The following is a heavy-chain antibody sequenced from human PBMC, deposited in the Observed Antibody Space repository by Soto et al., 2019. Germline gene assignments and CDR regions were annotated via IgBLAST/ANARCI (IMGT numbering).Heavy chain of an antibody. V-gene: IGHV3-23*01. CDR1: GFTFSSYA. CDR3: AKEGESTGPRGDYYGMDV. Sequence: EVQLLESGGGLVQPGGSLRLSCAASGFTFSSYAMSWVRQAPGKGLEWVSAISGSGGSTYYADSVKGRFTISRDNSKNTLDLQMNSLRAEDTAVYYCAKEGESTGPRGDYYGMDVWGQGTTVTVSS. J-gene: IGHJ6*02. CDR2: ISGSGGST. D-gene: IGHD1-1*01.